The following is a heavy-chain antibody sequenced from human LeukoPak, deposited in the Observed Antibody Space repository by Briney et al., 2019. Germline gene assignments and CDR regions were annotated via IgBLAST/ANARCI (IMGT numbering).Heavy chain of an antibody. Sequence: GGSLRLSCAASGFTFNSYAMSWVRQAPGKGLEWVSAISGSGGSTYYADSVKGRFTISRDNSKNTLYLQMNSLRAEDTAVYYCAKAQRFGVVVPAAIGSQYFQHWGQGTLVTVSS. CDR2: ISGSGGST. D-gene: IGHD2-2*02. J-gene: IGHJ1*01. CDR1: GFTFNSYA. V-gene: IGHV3-23*01. CDR3: AKAQRFGVVVPAAIGSQYFQH.